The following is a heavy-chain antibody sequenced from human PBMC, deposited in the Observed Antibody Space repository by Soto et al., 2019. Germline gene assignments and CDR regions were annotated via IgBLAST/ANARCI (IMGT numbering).Heavy chain of an antibody. CDR3: ARGVDYYFGMDV. CDR2: IHYSGST. D-gene: IGHD3-16*01. CDR1: GGSIYNYY. J-gene: IGHJ6*02. Sequence: PSETLSLTCTVSGGSIYNYYWSWIRQSPGKGLEWIGYIHYSGSTNYNPSLTSRVTISVDTSKKHFSLKLRSVTAADTAVYYCARGVDYYFGMDVCRQGTTVTVPS. V-gene: IGHV4-59*01.